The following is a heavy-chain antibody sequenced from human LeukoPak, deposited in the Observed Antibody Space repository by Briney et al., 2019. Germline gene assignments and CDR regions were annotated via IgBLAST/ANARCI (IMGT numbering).Heavy chain of an antibody. V-gene: IGHV3-74*01. J-gene: IGHJ4*02. D-gene: IGHD2-21*02. Sequence: GGSLRLSCAASGFTFSSSWMHWARQAPGKGLVWVSRINTDGSRTDHADSVKGRFTISRDNAKNSLYLQMNSPRAEDTAVYYCARDFSYCPADYWGQGTLVTVSS. CDR2: INTDGSRT. CDR1: GFTFSSSW. CDR3: ARDFSYCPADY.